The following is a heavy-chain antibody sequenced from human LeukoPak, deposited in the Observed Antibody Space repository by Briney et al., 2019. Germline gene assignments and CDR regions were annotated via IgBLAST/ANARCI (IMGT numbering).Heavy chain of an antibody. D-gene: IGHD3-3*01. V-gene: IGHV4-59*04. CDR2: IYYSGST. CDR3: ARTGYYDFWSGYYSFDP. J-gene: IGHJ5*02. CDR1: GGSISSYH. Sequence: SETLSLTCTVSGGSISSYHWSWIRQTPGKGLEWIGTIYYSGSTYYNPSLKSRVTLSKDTSKNQFSLRLTSVTAADTAVYYCARTGYYDFWSGYYSFDPWGQGTLVTVSS.